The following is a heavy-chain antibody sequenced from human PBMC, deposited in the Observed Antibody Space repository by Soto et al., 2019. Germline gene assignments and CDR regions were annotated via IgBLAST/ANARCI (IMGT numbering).Heavy chain of an antibody. D-gene: IGHD2-2*01. CDR3: ARGSLFHCSCSNGYYYYFMDV. CDR1: GYTFTSYA. J-gene: IGHJ6*03. V-gene: IGHV1-3*01. CDR2: INAGNGNT. Sequence: ASVKVSCKASGYTFTSYAMHWVRQAPGQRLEWMGWINAGNGNTKYSQKFQGRVTITRDTSASTAYMELSSLRSEDTAVYYCARGSLFHCSCSNGYYYYFMDVCGQRSTDTVSS.